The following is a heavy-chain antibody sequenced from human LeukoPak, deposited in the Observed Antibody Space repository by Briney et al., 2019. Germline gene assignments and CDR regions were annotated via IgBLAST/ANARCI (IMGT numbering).Heavy chain of an antibody. J-gene: IGHJ5*02. CDR3: ARGFEGVAGWFDP. V-gene: IGHV4-59*01. CDR2: ISYRGST. D-gene: IGHD3-16*01. CDR1: GGSISGYY. Sequence: SETLSLTCTVSGGSISGYYWSWIRQPPGKAVEWIGYISYRGSTKYNLSLKSRVTISVDTSKNQFSLKLSSVIAADTAMYYCARGFEGVAGWFDPWGQGTLVTVSS.